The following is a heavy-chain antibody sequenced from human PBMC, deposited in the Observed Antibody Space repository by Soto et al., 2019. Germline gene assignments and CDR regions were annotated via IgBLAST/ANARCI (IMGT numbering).Heavy chain of an antibody. D-gene: IGHD3-22*01. CDR3: ARTGKFYYYDNSGLPFDP. V-gene: IGHV4-31*09. J-gene: IGHJ5*02. CDR1: GGKIISLGCC. Sequence: PLLPMRVPWTVAGGKIISLGCCRSMKRKPPGKGLEWIGYIYYSGSTNYNPSLKSRVTISIDKSKNQFSLKLKSVTAADTAVYFCARTGKFYYYDNSGLPFDPWGQRTLVTVSS. CDR2: IYYSGST.